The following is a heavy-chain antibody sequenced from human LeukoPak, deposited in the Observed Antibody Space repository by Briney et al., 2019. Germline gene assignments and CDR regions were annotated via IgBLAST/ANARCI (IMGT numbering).Heavy chain of an antibody. CDR1: GYTFTGYY. Sequence: ASVKVSCKASGYTFTGYYTHWVRQAPGQGLEWMGWINPNSGGTNYAQKFQGRVTMTRDTSISTAYMELSRLRSDDTAVYYCASIDYDFWSGYGYFFDYWGQGTLVTVSS. J-gene: IGHJ4*02. V-gene: IGHV1-2*02. CDR3: ASIDYDFWSGYGYFFDY. D-gene: IGHD3-3*01. CDR2: INPNSGGT.